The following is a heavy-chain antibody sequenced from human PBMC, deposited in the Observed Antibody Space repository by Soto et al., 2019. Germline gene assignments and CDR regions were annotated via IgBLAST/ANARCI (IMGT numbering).Heavy chain of an antibody. CDR3: ARGAADTAMVDS. CDR2: IFYSGST. D-gene: IGHD5-18*01. Sequence: SETLSLTCTVSGGSIRSYYWTWIRQPPGKGLEWLGYIFYSGSTFYNPSLKSRVTISIHTSKSQFSLQLTSVTAADTAVYYCARGAADTAMVDSWGQGTLVTVSS. CDR1: GGSIRSYY. V-gene: IGHV4-59*01. J-gene: IGHJ4*02.